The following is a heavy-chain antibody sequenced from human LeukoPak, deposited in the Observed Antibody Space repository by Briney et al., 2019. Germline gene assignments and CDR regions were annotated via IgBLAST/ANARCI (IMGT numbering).Heavy chain of an antibody. D-gene: IGHD5-12*01. CDR1: GFTFSNAW. CDR3: TTDDSGYDRYYFDY. Sequence: GGSLRLSCAASGFTFSNAWMNWVRQAPGKGLEWVGRIKSKTDGGTTDYAAPVKGRFTISRDDSKNTLYLRMNSLKTEDTAVYYCTTDDSGYDRYYFDYWGQGTLVTVSS. V-gene: IGHV3-15*07. J-gene: IGHJ4*02. CDR2: IKSKTDGGTT.